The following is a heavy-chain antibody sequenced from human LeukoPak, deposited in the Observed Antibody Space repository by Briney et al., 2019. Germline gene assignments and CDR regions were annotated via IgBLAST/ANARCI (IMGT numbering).Heavy chain of an antibody. Sequence: SQTLSLTCTVSGGXISSGDYYWSWIRQPPGKGLEWTGHIYYSGSTYHNPSLKRRVTISVATSKIQFSLKLSSVTAADTAVYYCARLHYYDSSGYYYYYYGMDVWGQGTTVTVSS. CDR3: ARLHYYDSSGYYYYYYGMDV. J-gene: IGHJ6*02. D-gene: IGHD3-22*01. CDR2: IYYSGST. V-gene: IGHV4-30-4*01. CDR1: GGXISSGDYY.